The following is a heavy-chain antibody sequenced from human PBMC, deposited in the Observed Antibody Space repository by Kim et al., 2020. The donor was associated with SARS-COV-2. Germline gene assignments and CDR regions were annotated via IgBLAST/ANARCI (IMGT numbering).Heavy chain of an antibody. J-gene: IGHJ4*02. V-gene: IGHV3-48*03. Sequence: DSVKGRFTISRDNAKNSLYLQMNSLRAEDTAVYYCARAYSSGWYLDNFDYWGQGTLVTVSS. D-gene: IGHD6-19*01. CDR3: ARAYSSGWYLDNFDY.